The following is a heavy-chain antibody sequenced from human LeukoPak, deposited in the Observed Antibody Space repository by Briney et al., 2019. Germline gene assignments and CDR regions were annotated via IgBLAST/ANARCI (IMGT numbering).Heavy chain of an antibody. Sequence: PGGSLRLSCAASGFNVNSNYMSWVRQAPGKGLEWVSVIYSGVGTFYAGSVKDRFTISRDNSKNTLYLQMNSLRAEDTAVYYCARGHSYGIFDYWGQGTLVTVSS. D-gene: IGHD5-18*01. J-gene: IGHJ4*02. CDR3: ARGHSYGIFDY. CDR1: GFNVNSNY. CDR2: IYSGVGT. V-gene: IGHV3-53*01.